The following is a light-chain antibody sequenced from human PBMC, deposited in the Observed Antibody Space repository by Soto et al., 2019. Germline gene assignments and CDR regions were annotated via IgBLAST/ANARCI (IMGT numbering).Light chain of an antibody. V-gene: IGLV2-14*03. CDR3: SSYSDSSTLVV. CDR2: DVS. Sequence: SCTGTSSDIGDYNYVSWYQQHPLKAPKLLIYDVSNRPSGVSNRFSGSKSGNTASLTISGLQAEDEADYYCSSYSDSSTLVVLGGGHKPTVL. CDR1: SSDIGDYNY. J-gene: IGLJ2*01.